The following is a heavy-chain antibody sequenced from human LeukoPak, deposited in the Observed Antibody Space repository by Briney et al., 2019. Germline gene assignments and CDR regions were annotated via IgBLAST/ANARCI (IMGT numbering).Heavy chain of an antibody. Sequence: GGSLRLSCAAAGLSFSSYTVTCVRQAPGKGLEWVSSITTSSRYIYYADSVKGRFTISRDNAKNSLFLQMDSLRAEDTALYYCARDPDSGQWGPGTLVTVSS. D-gene: IGHD3-10*01. CDR1: GLSFSSYT. J-gene: IGHJ4*02. V-gene: IGHV3-21*01. CDR2: ITTSSRYI. CDR3: ARDPDSGQ.